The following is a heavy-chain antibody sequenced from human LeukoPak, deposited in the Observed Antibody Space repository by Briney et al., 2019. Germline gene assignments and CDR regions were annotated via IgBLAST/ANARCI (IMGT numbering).Heavy chain of an antibody. CDR2: INHSGST. CDR1: GGSFSGYY. Sequence: SETLSLTCAVYGGSFSGYYWSWIRQPPGKGLEWSGEINHSGSTNYNPSLKSRVTISVDTSKNQFSLRLSSVTAADTAVYYCARVLEGSSGQHWYFDLWGRGTLVTVSS. V-gene: IGHV4-34*01. D-gene: IGHD6-19*01. J-gene: IGHJ2*01. CDR3: ARVLEGSSGQHWYFDL.